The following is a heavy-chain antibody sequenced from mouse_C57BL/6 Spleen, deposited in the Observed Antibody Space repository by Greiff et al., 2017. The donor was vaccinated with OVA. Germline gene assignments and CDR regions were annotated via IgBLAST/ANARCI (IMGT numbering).Heavy chain of an antibody. CDR2: IWRGGST. V-gene: IGHV2-5*01. Sequence: VQLQQSGPGLVQPSQSLSITCTVSGFSLTSYGVHWVRQSPGKGLEWLGVIWRGGSTDYNAAFMSRLSITKDNSKSQVFFKMNSLQADDTAIYYCAKKKMAYYGSSSYAMDYWGQGTSVTVSS. CDR1: GFSLTSYG. CDR3: AKKKMAYYGSSSYAMDY. D-gene: IGHD1-1*01. J-gene: IGHJ4*01.